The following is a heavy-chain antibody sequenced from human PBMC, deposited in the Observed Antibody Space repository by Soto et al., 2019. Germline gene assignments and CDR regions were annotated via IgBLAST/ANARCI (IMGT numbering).Heavy chain of an antibody. Sequence: QVQLQESGPGLVKPSQTLSLTCTVSGGSISSGGYYWSWIRQHPGKGLEWIGYIYYSGSTYYNPSPKRLVSVAADPSRIHLSLKLRSVTAEDTAVYYGARDHSGHPYSYDGMAVWGQGTTVTVSS. V-gene: IGHV4-31*01. J-gene: IGHJ6*02. CDR2: IYYSGST. D-gene: IGHD5-12*01. CDR3: ARDHSGHPYSYDGMAV. CDR1: GGSISSGGYY.